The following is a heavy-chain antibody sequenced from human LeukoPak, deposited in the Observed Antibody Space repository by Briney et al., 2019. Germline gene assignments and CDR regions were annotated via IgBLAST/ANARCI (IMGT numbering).Heavy chain of an antibody. V-gene: IGHV4-61*02. J-gene: IGHJ3*02. Sequence: SQTLSLTCTVSGGSISSGSYYWSWIRQPAGKGLEWIGRIYTSGSTNYNPSLKSRVTISVDTSKNQFSLKLSSVTAADTAVYYCAIIDRGYCSSTSCYTYDAFDIWGQGTMVTVSS. CDR3: AIIDRGYCSSTSCYTYDAFDI. D-gene: IGHD2-2*02. CDR2: IYTSGST. CDR1: GGSISSGSYY.